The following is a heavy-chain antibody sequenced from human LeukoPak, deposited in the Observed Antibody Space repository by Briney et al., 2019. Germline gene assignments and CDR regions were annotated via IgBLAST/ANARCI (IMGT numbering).Heavy chain of an antibody. Sequence: AGGSLRLSCAASGFTFSSYEMNWVRQAPGKGLEWVSYISSSGSTIYYTDSVKGRFTISRDNAKNSLYLQMNSLRAEDTAVYYCARDRGSYYYYMDVWGKGTTATVSS. D-gene: IGHD1-26*01. J-gene: IGHJ6*03. CDR1: GFTFSSYE. CDR2: ISSSGSTI. CDR3: ARDRGSYYYYMDV. V-gene: IGHV3-48*03.